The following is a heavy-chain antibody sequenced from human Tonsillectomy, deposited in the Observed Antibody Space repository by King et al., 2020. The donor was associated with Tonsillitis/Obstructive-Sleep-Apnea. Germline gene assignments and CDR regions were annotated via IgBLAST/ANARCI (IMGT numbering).Heavy chain of an antibody. CDR3: ARQVLITWEYFFDY. CDR2: IYYSWST. CDR1: GGSISSYY. J-gene: IGHJ4*02. Sequence: QLQESGPGLVKPSETLYLTCTVSGGSISSYYWSWIRQPPGKGLEWVGHIYYSWSTHYNPSLNSRVTISLDTSKTQFSLKLSSVTAADTAVYYCARQVLITWEYFFDYWGQGTLVTVSS. D-gene: IGHD3-16*01. V-gene: IGHV4-59*01.